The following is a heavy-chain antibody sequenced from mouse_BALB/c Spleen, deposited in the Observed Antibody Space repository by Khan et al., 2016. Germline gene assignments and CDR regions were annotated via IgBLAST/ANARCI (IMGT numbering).Heavy chain of an antibody. J-gene: IGHJ3*01. D-gene: IGHD2-4*01. V-gene: IGHV9-3-1*01. CDR2: INTYTGEP. CDR3: ARDVITTSGASAY. CDR1: GYTFTNYG. Sequence: QIQLVQSGPELKKPGETVKISCKASGYTFTNYGMNWVKQAPGKGLKWMGWINTYTGEPTYADDFKGRFTFSLETSASTAYLQINNLKTEDTATYFCARDVITTSGASAYWGQGTLVTVSA.